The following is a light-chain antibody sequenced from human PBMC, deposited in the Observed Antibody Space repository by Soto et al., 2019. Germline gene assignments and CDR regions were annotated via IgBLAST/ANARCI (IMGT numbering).Light chain of an antibody. V-gene: IGKV3-11*01. J-gene: IGKJ3*01. CDR2: DAS. CDR3: QQHNNLFT. Sequence: EIVLTQSPATLSLSPGERATLSCRASQSRSNFLAWYQQKPGQAPRLLIYDASNTATGITVRFSGSRSVTDFTLTISSLDPEAFAVYYCQQHNNLFTFGTRTTVEIK. CDR1: QSRSNF.